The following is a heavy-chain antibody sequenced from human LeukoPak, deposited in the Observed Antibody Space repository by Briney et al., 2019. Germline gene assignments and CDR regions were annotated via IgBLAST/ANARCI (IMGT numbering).Heavy chain of an antibody. D-gene: IGHD3-22*01. CDR3: TKDTYYYDSSGYYYANS. CDR1: GFTFSSYD. CDR2: ISYDGSTK. V-gene: IGHV3-30*18. Sequence: GALRLSCAASGFTFSSYDMHWVRQAPGKGLEWVAVISYDGSTKYYADSVKGRFTISRDNSKNTLYLQMNSLRAEDTAAYYCTKDTYYYDSSGYYYANSWGQGTLVTVSS. J-gene: IGHJ4*02.